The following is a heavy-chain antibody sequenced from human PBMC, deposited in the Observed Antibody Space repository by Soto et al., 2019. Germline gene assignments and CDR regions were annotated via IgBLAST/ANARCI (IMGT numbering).Heavy chain of an antibody. J-gene: IGHJ6*02. V-gene: IGHV3-30*18. CDR2: ISYDGSNK. D-gene: IGHD3-22*01. CDR1: GFTFSSYG. Sequence: QVQLVESGGGVVQPGRSLRLSCAASGFTFSSYGMHWVRQAPGKGLEWVAVISYDGSNKYYADSVKGRFTISRDNSKNTLYLQMNSLRAEDTAVYYCAKTAGSGYYYYYYGMDVWGQGTTVTVSS. CDR3: AKTAGSGYYYYYYGMDV.